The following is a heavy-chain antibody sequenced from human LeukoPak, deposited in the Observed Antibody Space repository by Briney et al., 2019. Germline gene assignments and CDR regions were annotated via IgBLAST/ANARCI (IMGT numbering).Heavy chain of an antibody. D-gene: IGHD3-22*01. CDR2: LYSGDNT. Sequence: PGGSLRLSCAASGLTVSTNYLTWVRQAPGKGLEWVSVLYSGDNTYYADSVKGRFTISRDNSKNTLYLQMNSLRAEDTAVYYCARGGWNKFDYWGQGTLVTVSS. CDR1: GLTVSTNY. CDR3: ARGGWNKFDY. V-gene: IGHV3-66*01. J-gene: IGHJ4*02.